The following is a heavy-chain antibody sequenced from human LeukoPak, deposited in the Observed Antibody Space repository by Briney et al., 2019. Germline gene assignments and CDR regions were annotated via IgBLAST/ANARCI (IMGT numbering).Heavy chain of an antibody. CDR2: IHASGST. CDR3: ARDRGARFYSSSWLSLYYFDY. D-gene: IGHD6-13*01. CDR1: GGSISSGSNY. V-gene: IGHV4-61*02. J-gene: IGHJ4*02. Sequence: SETLSLTCTVSGGSISSGSNYWSWIRQPAGKGLEWIGRIHASGSTNYNPSLKSRDTISVDTSKNQFSLRLSSVTAADTAVYYCARDRGARFYSSSWLSLYYFDYWGQGTLVTVSS.